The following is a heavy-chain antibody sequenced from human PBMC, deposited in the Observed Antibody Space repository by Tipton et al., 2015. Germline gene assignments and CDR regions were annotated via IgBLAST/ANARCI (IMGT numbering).Heavy chain of an antibody. V-gene: IGHV4-59*01. CDR3: ARDLEHGMDV. Sequence: LRLSCTVSGGSISRYYWSWIRQPPGKGLEWIGYIYSSGSTNYAPSLESRVTMSIDTSKNQFSLTLNSVAAADTAVYYCARDLEHGMDVWGHGTTVTVSS. CDR2: IYSSGST. D-gene: IGHD5-24*01. J-gene: IGHJ6*02. CDR1: GGSISRYY.